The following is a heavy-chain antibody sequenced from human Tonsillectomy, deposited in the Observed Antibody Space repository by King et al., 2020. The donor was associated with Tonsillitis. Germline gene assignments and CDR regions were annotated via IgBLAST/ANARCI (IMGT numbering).Heavy chain of an antibody. CDR2: IRSKANSYAT. J-gene: IGHJ4*02. CDR3: TGRGGVADFDY. D-gene: IGHD3-3*01. Sequence: VQLVESGGGLVQPGGSLKLSCAASGFTFSGSAMHWVRQASGKGLEWVGRIRSKANSYATAYAASVKGRFTISRDDSKNTAYLQMNSLKTEDTAGYYCTGRGGVADFDYWGQGTLVTVSS. V-gene: IGHV3-73*02. CDR1: GFTFSGSA.